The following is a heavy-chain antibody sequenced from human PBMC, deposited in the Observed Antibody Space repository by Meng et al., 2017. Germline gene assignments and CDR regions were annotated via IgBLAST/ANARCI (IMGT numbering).Heavy chain of an antibody. CDR2: IRSKAYGRTT. V-gene: IGHV3-49*03. Sequence: SLKFSCTASGFTFGDYVMGWFRQAPGKGLEWVGFIRSKAYGRTTEYAASVKGRFTISRDDSKSIAYLQMNSLKTEDTAVYYCTGGYNTVRDYWGQGTLVTVSS. D-gene: IGHD5-24*01. CDR3: TGGYNTVRDY. J-gene: IGHJ4*02. CDR1: GFTFGDYV.